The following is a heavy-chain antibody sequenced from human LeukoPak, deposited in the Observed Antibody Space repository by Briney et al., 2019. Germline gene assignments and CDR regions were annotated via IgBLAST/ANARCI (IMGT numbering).Heavy chain of an antibody. CDR1: GGSFSGYF. V-gene: IGHV4-34*01. Sequence: SETLSLTCAASGGSFSGYFWTWIRQPPGKGLEWIGEINHSGSTNYNPSLKSRVTISLDTSKNQFSLKLSSVTAADTAVYYCARGPSVIYDILTGYYYFDYWGQGTLVTVCS. D-gene: IGHD3-9*01. CDR3: ARGPSVIYDILTGYYYFDY. CDR2: INHSGST. J-gene: IGHJ4*02.